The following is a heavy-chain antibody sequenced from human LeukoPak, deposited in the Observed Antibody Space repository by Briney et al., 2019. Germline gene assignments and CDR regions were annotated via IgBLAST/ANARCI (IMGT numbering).Heavy chain of an antibody. CDR1: GYTFTSYY. CDR3: ARDNSVGDNAWWFDP. V-gene: IGHV1-46*01. Sequence: GASVKVSCKASGYTFTSYYMHSVRQAPGQGLEWMGLINPTGGSTGYAQKFQGRVTMTRDMSTSTDYMELSSLRSEDTAIYYCARDNSVGDNAWWFDPWGQGTLVTVSS. J-gene: IGHJ5*02. CDR2: INPTGGST. D-gene: IGHD1-26*01.